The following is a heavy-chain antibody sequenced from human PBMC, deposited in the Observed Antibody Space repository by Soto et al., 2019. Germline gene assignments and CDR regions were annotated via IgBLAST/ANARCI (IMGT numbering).Heavy chain of an antibody. D-gene: IGHD2-15*01. CDR3: ARDGLEYCSGGSCYSGWFDP. CDR2: ISAYNGNT. Sequence: ASVKVSCKASGYTFTSYGISWVRQAPGQGLEWMGWISAYNGNTNYAQKLQGRVTMTTDTSTSTAYMELRSLRSDDTAVYHCARDGLEYCSGGSCYSGWFDPWGQGTLVTVSS. J-gene: IGHJ5*02. CDR1: GYTFTSYG. V-gene: IGHV1-18*01.